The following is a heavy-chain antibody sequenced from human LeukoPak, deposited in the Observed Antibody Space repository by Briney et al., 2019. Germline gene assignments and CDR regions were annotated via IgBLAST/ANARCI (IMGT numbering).Heavy chain of an antibody. CDR2: IYYSGST. D-gene: IGHD1-26*01. CDR1: GGSISSYY. J-gene: IGHJ4*02. CDR3: ARMAVGATGCFDY. Sequence: SETLSLTCTVSGGSISSYYWSWIRQPPGKGLEWIGYIYYSGSTNYNPSLKSRVTISVDTSKNQFSLKLSSVTAADTAVYYCARMAVGATGCFDYWGQGTLVTVSS. V-gene: IGHV4-59*08.